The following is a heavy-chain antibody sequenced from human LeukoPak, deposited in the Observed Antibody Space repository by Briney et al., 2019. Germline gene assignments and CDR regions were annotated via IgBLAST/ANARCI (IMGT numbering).Heavy chain of an antibody. D-gene: IGHD6-19*01. CDR1: GFTFSSYS. V-gene: IGHV3-48*04. CDR3: ARDVAVAGRSWFDP. Sequence: PGGSLRLSCAASGFTFSSYSMNWVRQAPGKGLEWVSCISSSSSTIYYADSVKGRFTISRDNAKNSLYLQMNSLRAEDTAVYYCARDVAVAGRSWFDPWGQGTLVTVSS. J-gene: IGHJ5*02. CDR2: ISSSSSTI.